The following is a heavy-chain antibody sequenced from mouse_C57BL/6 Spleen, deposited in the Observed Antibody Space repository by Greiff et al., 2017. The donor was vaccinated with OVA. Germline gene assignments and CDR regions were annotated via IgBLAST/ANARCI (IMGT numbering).Heavy chain of an antibody. CDR2: INPSTGGT. Sequence: VQLQQSGPELVKPGASVKISCKASGYSFTGYYMNWVKQSPEKSLEWIGEINPSTGGTTYNQKFKAKATLTVDKSSSTAYMQLKSLTSEDSAVYYCARGDFDSRMGSMGYWGQGTSVTVSS. J-gene: IGHJ4*01. V-gene: IGHV1-42*01. CDR3: ARGDFDSRMGSMGY. D-gene: IGHD1-1*01. CDR1: GYSFTGYY.